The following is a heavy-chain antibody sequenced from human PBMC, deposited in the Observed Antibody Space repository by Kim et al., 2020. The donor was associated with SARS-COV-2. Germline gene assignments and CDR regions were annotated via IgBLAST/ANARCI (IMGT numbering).Heavy chain of an antibody. V-gene: IGHV1-8*01. CDR1: GYTFTSYD. CDR2: MNPNSGNT. CDR3: ARGLLWWGERQFDY. D-gene: IGHD2-21*01. Sequence: ASVKVSCKASGYTFTSYDINWVRQATGQGLEWIGWMNPNSGNTGYAQKFQGRVTMTRNTSISTAYMELSSLRSEDTAVYYCARGLLWWGERQFDYWGQGTLVTVSS. J-gene: IGHJ4*02.